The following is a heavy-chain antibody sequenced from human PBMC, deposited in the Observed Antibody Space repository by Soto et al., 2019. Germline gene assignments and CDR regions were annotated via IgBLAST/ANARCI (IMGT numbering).Heavy chain of an antibody. CDR1: GYTFTSYG. D-gene: IGHD6-6*01. CDR3: ARAERGSSVDY. CDR2: MTANSGNT. V-gene: IGHV1-8*01. J-gene: IGHJ4*02. Sequence: ASVKVSCKASGYTFTSYGISWVRQAPGQGLEWMGWMTANSGNTGYAQKFQGRVTMTRTTSISTAYMELRTPRSEDTAEHDCARAERGSSVDYWGQGTMVTVSS.